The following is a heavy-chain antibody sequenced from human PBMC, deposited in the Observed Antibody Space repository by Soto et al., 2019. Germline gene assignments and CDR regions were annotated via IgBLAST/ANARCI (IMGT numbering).Heavy chain of an antibody. D-gene: IGHD6-13*01. Sequence: PGGSLRLSCTASGSTFSNYEMTWVRQAPGKGLEWVSYLSTSGSTMYYADSVEGRFTISRDNAKNSLFLQMNSLRAEDTAVYYCARENSPAGLDVWGQGTTVTVSS. CDR3: ARENSPAGLDV. J-gene: IGHJ6*02. CDR2: LSTSGSTM. CDR1: GSTFSNYE. V-gene: IGHV3-48*03.